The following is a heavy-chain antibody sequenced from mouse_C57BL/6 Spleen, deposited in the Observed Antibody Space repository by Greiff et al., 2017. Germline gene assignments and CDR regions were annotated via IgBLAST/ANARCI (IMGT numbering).Heavy chain of an antibody. V-gene: IGHV5-17*01. CDR3: ARTMDY. CDR2: ISSGSSTI. Sequence: VQLKESGGGLVKPGGSLKLSCAASGFTFSDYGMHWVRQAPEKGLEWVAYISSGSSTIYYADTVKGRFTISRANAKNTLFLQMTSLRSEDTAMYYCARTMDYWGQGTSVTVSS. J-gene: IGHJ4*01. CDR1: GFTFSDYG.